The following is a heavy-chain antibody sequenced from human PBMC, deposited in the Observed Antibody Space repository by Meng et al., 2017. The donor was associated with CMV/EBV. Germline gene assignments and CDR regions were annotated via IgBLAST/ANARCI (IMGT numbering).Heavy chain of an antibody. Sequence: QVSCKGSGYSFTSYWIVWVRQMPGKGLEWMGIIYPGDSDTRYCPSFQGQVTISADKSISTAYLQRSSLKASDTAMYYCASRENYYNGMDVWGQGTTVTVSS. V-gene: IGHV5-51*01. CDR3: ASRENYYNGMDV. J-gene: IGHJ6*02. CDR2: IYPGDSDT. CDR1: GYSFTSYW.